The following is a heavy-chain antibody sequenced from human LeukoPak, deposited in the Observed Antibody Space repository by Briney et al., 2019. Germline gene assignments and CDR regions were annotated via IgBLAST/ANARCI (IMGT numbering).Heavy chain of an antibody. D-gene: IGHD3-10*01. V-gene: IGHV4-59*08. J-gene: IGHJ5*02. CDR2: ISYSGST. CDR1: GGSISSDY. CDR3: ARHKNYGSGRRVDP. Sequence: PSETQSLTCNVSGGSISSDYWIWSRQPPGKGLEWIGYISYSGSTYYNPSLKSRVTISVDTSRNQLSLQLSSVTAADTAVYYCARHKNYGSGRRVDPWGQGTLVTVSS.